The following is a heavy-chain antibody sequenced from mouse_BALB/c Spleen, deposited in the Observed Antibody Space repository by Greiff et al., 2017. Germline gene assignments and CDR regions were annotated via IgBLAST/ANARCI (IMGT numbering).Heavy chain of an antibody. CDR2: ISSGSSTI. CDR1: GFTFSSFG. D-gene: IGHD1-1*01. V-gene: IGHV5-17*02. CDR3: ARRSGKGYYYAMDY. J-gene: IGHJ4*01. Sequence: EVQGVESGGGLVQPGGSRKLSCAASGFTFSSFGMHWVRQAPEKGLEWVAYISSGSSTIYYADTVKGRFTISRDNPKNTLFLQMTSLRSEDTAMYYCARRSGKGYYYAMDYWGQGTSVTVSS.